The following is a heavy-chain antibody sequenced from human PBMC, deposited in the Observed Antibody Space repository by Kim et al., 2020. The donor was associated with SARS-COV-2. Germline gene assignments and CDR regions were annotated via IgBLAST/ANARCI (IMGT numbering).Heavy chain of an antibody. D-gene: IGHD1-26*01. V-gene: IGHV4-39*07. Sequence: STPSLKGRVTTSADTSKNQFSLKLSSVTAADTAVYYCARAGGATLVWFDPWGQGTLVTVSS. CDR3: ARAGGATLVWFDP. J-gene: IGHJ5*02.